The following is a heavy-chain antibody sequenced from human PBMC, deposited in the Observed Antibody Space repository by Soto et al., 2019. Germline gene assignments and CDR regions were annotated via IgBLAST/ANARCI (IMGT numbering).Heavy chain of an antibody. CDR2: IYGNGAGI. D-gene: IGHD2-21*02. CDR1: GFTFSDYA. V-gene: IGHV3-23*01. CDR3: AKDVISGDGFWLMDR. J-gene: IGHJ4*02. Sequence: GGSLRLSCAASGFTFSDYAMTWVRQAPGKGLESVSGIYGNGAGIQYADSVRGRFTISRDNSKSTLYLQMNSLRAEGTAVYYCAKDVISGDGFWLMDRWGQGTLVTVSS.